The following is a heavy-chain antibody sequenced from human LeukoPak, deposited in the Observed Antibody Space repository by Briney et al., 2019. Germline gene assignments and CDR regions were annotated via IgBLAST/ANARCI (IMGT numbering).Heavy chain of an antibody. D-gene: IGHD3-3*01. CDR3: ARARSLFGVAFYYYYYMDV. J-gene: IGHJ6*03. CDR1: GGSISSSSYY. CDR2: IYYSGST. Sequence: PSETLSLTCTVSGGSISSSSYYWGWIRQPPGKGLEWIGSIYYSGSTYYNPSLKSRVTISVDTSKNQFSLKLSSVTAADTAMYYCARARSLFGVAFYYYYYMDVWGKGTTVTVSS. V-gene: IGHV4-39*07.